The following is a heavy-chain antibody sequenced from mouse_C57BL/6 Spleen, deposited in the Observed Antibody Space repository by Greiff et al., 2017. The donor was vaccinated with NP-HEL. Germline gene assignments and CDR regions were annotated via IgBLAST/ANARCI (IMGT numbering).Heavy chain of an antibody. CDR3: ARNGPYEGYFDV. J-gene: IGHJ1*03. Sequence: EVHLVESGGGLVKPGGSLKLSCAASGFTFSDYGMHWVRQAPEKGLEWVAYISSGSSTIYYADTVKGRFTISRDNAKNTLFLQMTSLRSEDTAMYYCARNGPYEGYFDVWGTGTTVTVSS. CDR1: GFTFSDYG. V-gene: IGHV5-17*01. D-gene: IGHD1-1*01. CDR2: ISSGSSTI.